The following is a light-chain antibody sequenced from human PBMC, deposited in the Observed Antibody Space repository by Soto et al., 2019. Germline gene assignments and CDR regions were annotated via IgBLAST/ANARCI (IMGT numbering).Light chain of an antibody. J-gene: IGKJ2*01. CDR3: QQYHNWPPQYT. CDR2: GAS. V-gene: IGKV3-15*01. Sequence: EIVMTQSPASRSVSPGDGATLSCRASQSVASNVAWYQQKPGQGPRLLIHGASTRAVGVPARFSGSGSGTDFTLTINSLQSEDYAVYYCQQYHNWPPQYTFGQGTKLQIK. CDR1: QSVASN.